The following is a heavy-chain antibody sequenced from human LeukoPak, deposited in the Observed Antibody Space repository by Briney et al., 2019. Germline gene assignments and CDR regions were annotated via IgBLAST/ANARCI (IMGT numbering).Heavy chain of an antibody. Sequence: PGGSLRLSCAASGFTFSSYEMNWVRQAPGKGLEWVANIKQDGSDKYYVDSVKGRFTISRDNAKNSLYLQMNSLRDEDTAVYYCAREGYYDILTGYYIYYYYYMDVWGKGTTVTVSS. D-gene: IGHD3-9*01. V-gene: IGHV3-7*01. CDR1: GFTFSSYE. CDR3: AREGYYDILTGYYIYYYYYMDV. CDR2: IKQDGSDK. J-gene: IGHJ6*03.